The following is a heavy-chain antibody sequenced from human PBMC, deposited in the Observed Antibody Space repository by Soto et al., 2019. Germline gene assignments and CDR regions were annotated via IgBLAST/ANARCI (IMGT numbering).Heavy chain of an antibody. V-gene: IGHV3-30*18. Sequence: QVQLVESGGGVVQPGRSLRLSCAASGFTFSSYGMHWVRQAPGKGLKWVAVISYDGNNKYYGDSVKGRFSISKDNSKNTLYLQMDSLRPEDTALYYCAKAYAVPAATASFDYLGQGTLVTVSS. D-gene: IGHD2-2*01. CDR2: ISYDGNNK. CDR1: GFTFSSYG. CDR3: AKAYAVPAATASFDY. J-gene: IGHJ4*02.